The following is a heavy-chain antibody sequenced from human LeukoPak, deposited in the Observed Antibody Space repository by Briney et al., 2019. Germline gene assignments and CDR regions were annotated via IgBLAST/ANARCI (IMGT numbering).Heavy chain of an antibody. CDR3: ARDAPMTTVTYYYYMDV. J-gene: IGHJ6*03. V-gene: IGHV3-11*04. D-gene: IGHD4-11*01. Sequence: GGSLTLSCAASGFAFSDYYMRWLRQAPGKGLEGVSYISSSGSTIYYADSVKGRFTISRDNAKNSLYLQMNSLRAEDTAVYYCARDAPMTTVTYYYYMDVWGKGTTVTVSS. CDR2: ISSSGSTI. CDR1: GFAFSDYY.